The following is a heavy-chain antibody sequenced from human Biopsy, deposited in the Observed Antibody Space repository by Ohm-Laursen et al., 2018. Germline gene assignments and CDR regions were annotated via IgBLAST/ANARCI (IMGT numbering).Heavy chain of an antibody. CDR1: GESFSGYY. CDR2: INHSGST. V-gene: IGHV4-34*01. CDR3: ARWTPEYDSSRYYLDAFDI. Sequence: SETLSLTCAVYGESFSGYYWTWIRQPPGKGLEWIGEINHSGSTDYNPSLKSRVTISVDTSKNQFSLRMSSLTAADTAVYYCARWTPEYDSSRYYLDAFDIWGQGTKVTVSS. D-gene: IGHD3-22*01. J-gene: IGHJ3*02.